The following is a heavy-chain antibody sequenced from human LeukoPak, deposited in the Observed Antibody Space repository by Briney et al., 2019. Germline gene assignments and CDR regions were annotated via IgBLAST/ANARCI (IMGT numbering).Heavy chain of an antibody. CDR2: IKPSGGGT. J-gene: IGHJ1*01. CDR1: GYTFTNYY. V-gene: IGHV1-46*01. Sequence: ASVTVSCKASGYTFTNYYVHWVRQAPGQGLEWMGIIKPSGGGTSYALKFQGRVTMTRDTSTSTAYMELSSLRSEDTAVYYCARDHFDSSGYYYLLGYFEHWGQGTLVIVSS. D-gene: IGHD3-22*01. CDR3: ARDHFDSSGYYYLLGYFEH.